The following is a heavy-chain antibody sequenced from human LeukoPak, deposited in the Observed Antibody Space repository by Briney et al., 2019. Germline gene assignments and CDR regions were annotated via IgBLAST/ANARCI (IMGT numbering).Heavy chain of an antibody. J-gene: IGHJ4*02. CDR2: IWYDGSNK. Sequence: GGSLRLSCAASGFTFSSYGMHWVRQAPGKGLEWVAVIWYDGSNKYYADSVKGRFTISRDNSKNTLYLQMNSLRAEDTAVYYCARVNSGSYSDYLGQGTLVTVSS. D-gene: IGHD1-26*01. CDR3: ARVNSGSYSDY. V-gene: IGHV3-33*01. CDR1: GFTFSSYG.